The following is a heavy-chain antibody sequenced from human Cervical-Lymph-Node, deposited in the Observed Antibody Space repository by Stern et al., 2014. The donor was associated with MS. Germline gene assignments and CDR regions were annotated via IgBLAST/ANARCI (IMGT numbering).Heavy chain of an antibody. CDR1: GFALNTTGMY. CDR3: ARINGAADGTGVDY. D-gene: IGHD1/OR15-1a*01. Sequence: QITLKESGPALVKPTQTLTLTCTFSGFALNTTGMYVSWIRQSPGKDLEWLSLIDWDGDKYYSTSLKTRLTISKGTSKNQVVLTMTNMDPVDTASYYCARINGAADGTGVDYWGQGTLVTVSS. J-gene: IGHJ4*02. CDR2: IDWDGDK. V-gene: IGHV2-70*01.